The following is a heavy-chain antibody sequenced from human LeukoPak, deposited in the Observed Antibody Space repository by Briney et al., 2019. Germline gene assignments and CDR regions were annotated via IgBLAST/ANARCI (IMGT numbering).Heavy chain of an antibody. D-gene: IGHD5-24*01. CDR1: GGSISTYY. V-gene: IGHV4-59*01. CDR3: ARERRDGYNYLNSFDY. Sequence: PSETLSLTCTVSGGSISTYYWSWIRQPPGKGLEWIGYIYYTGSTNYNPSLKSRVTMSLDTPKNQFSLRLYFVTAADTAVYYCARERRDGYNYLNSFDYWGQGTLVTVSS. CDR2: IYYTGST. J-gene: IGHJ4*02.